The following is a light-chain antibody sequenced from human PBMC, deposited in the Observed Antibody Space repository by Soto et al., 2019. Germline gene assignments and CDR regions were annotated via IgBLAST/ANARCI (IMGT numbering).Light chain of an antibody. CDR1: QAISRY. V-gene: IGKV1-9*01. Sequence: QLTQSPSSLSASVGDRVTITCRASQAISRYLAWYQQRAGKAPKLLIYGASTLQSGVPSRFSGSGSGTEFTLTISSLQPEAFATYHCPQLHRTPFTVGPGTTVDV. CDR2: GAS. CDR3: PQLHRTPFT. J-gene: IGKJ3*01.